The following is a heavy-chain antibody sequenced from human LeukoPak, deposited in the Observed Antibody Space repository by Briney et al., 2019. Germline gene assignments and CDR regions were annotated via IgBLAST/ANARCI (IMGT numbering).Heavy chain of an antibody. CDR2: IYTSGST. CDR1: GGSISSYY. J-gene: IGHJ5*02. CDR3: ASVLYSSSSPGFDP. V-gene: IGHV4-4*07. D-gene: IGHD6-13*01. Sequence: KASETLSLTCTVSGGSISSYYWSRIRQPAGKGLEWIGRIYTSGSTNYNPSLKSRVTMSVDTSKNQFSLKLSSVTAADTAVYYCASVLYSSSSPGFDPWGQGTLVTVSS.